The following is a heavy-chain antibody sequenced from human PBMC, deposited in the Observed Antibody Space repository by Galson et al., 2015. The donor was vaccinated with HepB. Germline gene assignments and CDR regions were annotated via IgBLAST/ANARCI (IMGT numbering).Heavy chain of an antibody. Sequence: SLRLSCAASGFTLKTYWMHWVRQAPGKGLVWVSRCNGDGSSTNYADSVRGRFTISRDNAQNSLYLQMNSLRAGDTAVYYCARDWGLKGNYPYYMDVWGKGTMVTVSS. V-gene: IGHV3-74*01. J-gene: IGHJ6*03. CDR1: GFTLKTYW. CDR2: CNGDGSST. CDR3: ARDWGLKGNYPYYMDV. D-gene: IGHD7-27*01.